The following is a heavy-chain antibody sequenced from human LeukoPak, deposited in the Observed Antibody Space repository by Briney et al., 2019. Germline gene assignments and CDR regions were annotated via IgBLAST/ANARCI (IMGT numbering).Heavy chain of an antibody. CDR1: GFTFSSFN. CDR2: ISGSGGNT. Sequence: PGGSLRLSCAASGFTFSSFNMSWVRQAPGKGLEWVSTISGSGGNTYYADSVKGRFTISRDNSKNTLYLQMNSLRAEDTAVYYCAKESLRNTVTTRSEADYWGQGTLVTVSS. D-gene: IGHD4-17*01. J-gene: IGHJ4*02. V-gene: IGHV3-23*01. CDR3: AKESLRNTVTTRSEADY.